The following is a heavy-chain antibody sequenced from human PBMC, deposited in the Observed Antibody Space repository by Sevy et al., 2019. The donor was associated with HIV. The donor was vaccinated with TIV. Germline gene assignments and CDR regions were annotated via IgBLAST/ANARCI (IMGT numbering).Heavy chain of an antibody. D-gene: IGHD6-6*01. CDR1: GFTFSSYG. Sequence: GGSLRLSCAASGFTFSSYGMHWVRQTPTKGLERMAVIWYDGSNKNYADSVKGRFTISRDNSRNMLDLQMNSLRPEDTAVYYCARGKAALPGYYYGMDVWGQGTTVTVSS. CDR2: IWYDGSNK. J-gene: IGHJ6*02. V-gene: IGHV3-33*08. CDR3: ARGKAALPGYYYGMDV.